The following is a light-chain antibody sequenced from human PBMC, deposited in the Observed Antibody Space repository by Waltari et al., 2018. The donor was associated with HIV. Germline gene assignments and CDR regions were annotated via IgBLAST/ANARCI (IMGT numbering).Light chain of an antibody. J-gene: IGLJ3*02. Sequence: QSVLSQSPSISGTPGQRVSISCSGSSSNIGGQYVSWYQQVPGTTPKLLIFWNTPRPSGVSDGFSGCVSGTSASLAISGLRSEDEADYYCAVWDVSLSAQVFGGGTTLTVL. V-gene: IGLV1-47*01. CDR3: AVWDVSLSAQV. CDR2: WNT. CDR1: SSNIGGQY.